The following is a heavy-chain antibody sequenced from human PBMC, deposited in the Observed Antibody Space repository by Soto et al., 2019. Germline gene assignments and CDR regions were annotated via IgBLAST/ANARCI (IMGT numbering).Heavy chain of an antibody. J-gene: IGHJ2*01. Sequence: GGSLRLSCAASGFTFSSYSMNWVRQAPGKGLEWVSSISSSSYIYYADSVKGRFTISRDNAKNSLYLQMNSLRAEDTAVYYCARDADAGSIVVVPAAMGKTMEGPYWYFDLWGRGTLVTVSS. CDR1: GFTFSSYS. D-gene: IGHD2-2*01. CDR2: ISSSSYI. V-gene: IGHV3-21*01. CDR3: ARDADAGSIVVVPAAMGKTMEGPYWYFDL.